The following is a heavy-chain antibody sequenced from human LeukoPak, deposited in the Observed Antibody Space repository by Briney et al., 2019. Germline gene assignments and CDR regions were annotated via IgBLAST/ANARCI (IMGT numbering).Heavy chain of an antibody. D-gene: IGHD5-24*01. CDR1: GYTFTSYG. Sequence: GASVKVSCKASGYTFTSYGISWVRQAPGQGLEWMGWISAYNGNTNYAQKLQGRVTMTTDTSTSTVYMELSSLRSEDTAIYYCARIRDVYNDAYDIWGQGTVVTVPS. CDR3: ARIRDVYNDAYDI. CDR2: ISAYNGNT. V-gene: IGHV1-18*01. J-gene: IGHJ3*02.